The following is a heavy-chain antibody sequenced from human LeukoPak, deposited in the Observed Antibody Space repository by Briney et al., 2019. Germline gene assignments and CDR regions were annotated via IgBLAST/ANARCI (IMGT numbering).Heavy chain of an antibody. J-gene: IGHJ5*02. CDR1: GHTFTSYG. CDR2: ISAYNGNT. Sequence: ASVKVSCKASGHTFTSYGISWVRQAPGQGLEWMGWISAYNGNTNYAQKLQGRVTMTRDTSTSTAYMELRSLRSDDTAVYYCARDGQWLVKGWFDPWGQGTLVTVSS. CDR3: ARDGQWLVKGWFDP. D-gene: IGHD6-19*01. V-gene: IGHV1-18*01.